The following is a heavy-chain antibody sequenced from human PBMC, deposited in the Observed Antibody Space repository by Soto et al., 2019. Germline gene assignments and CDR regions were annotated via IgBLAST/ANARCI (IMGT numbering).Heavy chain of an antibody. CDR2: IYFIGIT. D-gene: IGHD3-16*01. CDR1: DGSVNTGNYY. Sequence: QVQLQESGPGLVKPSETLSLTCSVSDGSVNTGNYYWSLIRQPSGKGRAGIGPIYFIGITNYNPSLKSRVTISVDTPKNQFSLKVTSVTAADTAVYFCAIEEKQLSRYGGDFDYWGQGILVTVSS. J-gene: IGHJ4*02. V-gene: IGHV4-61*01. CDR3: AIEEKQLSRYGGDFDY.